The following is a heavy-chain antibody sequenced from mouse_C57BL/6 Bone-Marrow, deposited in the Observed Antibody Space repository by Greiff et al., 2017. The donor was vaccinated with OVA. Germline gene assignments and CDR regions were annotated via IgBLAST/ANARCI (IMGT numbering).Heavy chain of an antibody. V-gene: IGHV1-19*01. Sequence: VQLQQSGPVLVKPGASVKMSCKASGYTFTDYYMNWVKQSHGKSLEWIGVINPYNGGTSYNQKFKGKATLTVDKSSSTAYIELNSLTSEDSAVYYCARGSNYPYYFDYWGQGTTLTVSS. J-gene: IGHJ2*01. CDR1: GYTFTDYY. CDR2: INPYNGGT. CDR3: ARGSNYPYYFDY. D-gene: IGHD2-5*01.